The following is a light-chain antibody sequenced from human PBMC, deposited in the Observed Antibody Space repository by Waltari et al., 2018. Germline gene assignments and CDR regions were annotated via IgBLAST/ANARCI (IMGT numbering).Light chain of an antibody. CDR2: LGS. Sequence: DIVMTQSPLSLALTPGEPASLPCRSSQSLLHRNGYNYLDWYLQKPGQSPQLLIYLGSSRASGVPDRFSGSGSGTDFTLKISRVEAEDVGVYYCMQAQQTHTFGQGTKLEIK. V-gene: IGKV2-28*01. J-gene: IGKJ2*01. CDR1: QSLLHRNGYNY. CDR3: MQAQQTHT.